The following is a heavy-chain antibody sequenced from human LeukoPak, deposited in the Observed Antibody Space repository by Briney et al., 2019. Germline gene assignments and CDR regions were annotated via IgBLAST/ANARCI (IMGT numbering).Heavy chain of an antibody. V-gene: IGHV3-33*08. CDR3: ARDGPGGAYFDY. D-gene: IGHD3-10*01. CDR2: IWYDGSNK. CDR1: GFTFSTYG. Sequence: PEGSLRLSCAASGFTFSTYGMHWVRQAPGKGLEWVAVIWYDGSNKYYADSVKGRFTISRDNSKNTLYLQMNSLRAEDTAVYYCARDGPGGAYFDYWGQGTLVTVSS. J-gene: IGHJ4*02.